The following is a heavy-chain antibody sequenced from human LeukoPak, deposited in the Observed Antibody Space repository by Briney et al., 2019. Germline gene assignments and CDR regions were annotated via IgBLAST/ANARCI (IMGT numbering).Heavy chain of an antibody. CDR3: ARVVPGYYYYMDV. D-gene: IGHD2-2*01. V-gene: IGHV4-59*01. Sequence: SETLSLTCTVSGASISHYYWSWIRQPPGKGLEWIGYIYDSGYTKYNPSLKSRVTISVDTSKNQFSLKLSSVTAADTAVYYCARVVPGYYYYMDVWGKGTTVTVSS. J-gene: IGHJ6*03. CDR1: GASISHYY. CDR2: IYDSGYT.